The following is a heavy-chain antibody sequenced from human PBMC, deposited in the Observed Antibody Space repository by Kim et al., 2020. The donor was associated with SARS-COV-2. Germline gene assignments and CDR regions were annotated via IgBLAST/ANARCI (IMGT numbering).Heavy chain of an antibody. Sequence: GGSLRLSCAASGFTFSSYAMSWVRQAPGKGLEWVSAISGSGGSTYYADSVKGRFTISRDNSKNTLYLQMNSLRAEDTAVYYCAKETHRIAAAGIELGDAFDIWGQGTMVTVSS. CDR3: AKETHRIAAAGIELGDAFDI. CDR1: GFTFSSYA. CDR2: ISGSGGST. J-gene: IGHJ3*02. V-gene: IGHV3-23*01. D-gene: IGHD6-13*01.